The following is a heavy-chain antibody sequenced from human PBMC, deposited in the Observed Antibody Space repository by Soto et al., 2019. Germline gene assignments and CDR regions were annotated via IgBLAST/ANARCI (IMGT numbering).Heavy chain of an antibody. CDR1: GGSISSYY. D-gene: IGHD3-3*01. Sequence: PSETLSLTCTVSGGSISSYYWSWIRQPPGKGLEWIGYIYYSGSTNYNPSLKSRVTISVDTSKNQFSLKLSSVTAADTAVYYCARAVYDFWSGYPYYFDYWGQGTLVTVSS. V-gene: IGHV4-59*01. CDR3: ARAVYDFWSGYPYYFDY. CDR2: IYYSGST. J-gene: IGHJ4*02.